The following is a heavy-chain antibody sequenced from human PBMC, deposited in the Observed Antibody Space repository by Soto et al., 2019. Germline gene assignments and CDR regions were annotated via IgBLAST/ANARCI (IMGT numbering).Heavy chain of an antibody. CDR1: GFTFSSYS. Sequence: PGGSLRLSCAASGFTFSSYSMNWVRQAPGKGLEWVSSISSSSSYIYYADSVKGRFTISRDNAKNSLYLQMNSLRAEDTAVYYCARDPVLRYFDWLLAPANFDYWGQGTLVTVSS. CDR3: ARDPVLRYFDWLLAPANFDY. V-gene: IGHV3-21*01. CDR2: ISSSSSYI. J-gene: IGHJ4*02. D-gene: IGHD3-9*01.